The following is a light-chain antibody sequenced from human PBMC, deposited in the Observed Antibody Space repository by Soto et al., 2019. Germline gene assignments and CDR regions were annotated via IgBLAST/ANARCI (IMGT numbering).Light chain of an antibody. V-gene: IGLV2-23*02. CDR1: SSDVGGYNF. J-gene: IGLJ1*01. CDR3: CSYAGSSTYV. Sequence: QSALTQPASVSGSPGQSITISCTGTSSDVGGYNFVSWYQQHPGKAPKLMIYEVSSRPSGVSDRFSGSKSGNTASLTISGLQAEDEADYYCCSYAGSSTYVFGTGTKVTVL. CDR2: EVS.